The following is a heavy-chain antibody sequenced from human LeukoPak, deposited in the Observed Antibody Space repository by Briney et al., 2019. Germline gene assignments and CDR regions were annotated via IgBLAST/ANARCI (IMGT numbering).Heavy chain of an antibody. CDR3: ARDRTGDRSAFDI. J-gene: IGHJ3*02. CDR1: GFTFSNCE. CDR2: ISTSGSTI. D-gene: IGHD7-27*01. Sequence: GGSLRLSCAASGFTFSNCEMNWVRQAPGKGLEWLSYISTSGSTIYYADSVKGRFTISRGNAKNSLYLQMNSLRAEDTAVYYCARDRTGDRSAFDIWGQGTMVTVSS. V-gene: IGHV3-48*03.